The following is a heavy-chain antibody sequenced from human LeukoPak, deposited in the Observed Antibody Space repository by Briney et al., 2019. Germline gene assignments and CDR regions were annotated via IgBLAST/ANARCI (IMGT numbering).Heavy chain of an antibody. J-gene: IGHJ4*02. CDR1: GDSINSYY. Sequence: PSETLSLTCTVSGDSINSYYWSWIRQPPGKGLEWIGYIYHSGSTNYNPSLKSRVTILIDTSKNQFSLKLSPLTAADTAVYYCARGRLGELSLFDSWGRGTLVTVSS. CDR3: ARGRLGELSLFDS. V-gene: IGHV4-59*01. CDR2: IYHSGST. D-gene: IGHD3-16*02.